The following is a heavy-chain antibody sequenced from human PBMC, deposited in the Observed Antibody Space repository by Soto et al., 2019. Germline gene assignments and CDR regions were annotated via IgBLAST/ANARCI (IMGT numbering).Heavy chain of an antibody. CDR1: GGSVSDSVS. CDR3: ATRREAVIHLCRFDY. J-gene: IGHJ4*02. V-gene: IGHV4-4*02. Sequence: QVHLRESGPGLVKPSATLTLTSDVSGGSVSDSVSWSWVRQAPGKGLEWIGEMFHSGKTYYKPSLKSRVTISVDKSKNQVSLNRESVTAADTAIYYCATRREAVIHLCRFDYWGQGTLVTV. CDR2: MFHSGKT. D-gene: IGHD5-18*01.